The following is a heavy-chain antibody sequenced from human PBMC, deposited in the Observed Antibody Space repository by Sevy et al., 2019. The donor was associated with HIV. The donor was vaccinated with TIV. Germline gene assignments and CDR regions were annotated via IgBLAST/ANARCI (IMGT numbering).Heavy chain of an antibody. CDR2: IYYSGST. V-gene: IGHV4-30-4*01. CDR3: ARDYYDSSGYFATGYGMDV. Sequence: SETLSLTCTVSGGSISSGDYYWSWIRQPPGKGLEWIGYIYYSGSTYYNPSLKSRVTISVDTSKNHLSLKLRSVTAADTAVYYCARDYYDSSGYFATGYGMDVWGQGTTVTVSS. J-gene: IGHJ6*02. D-gene: IGHD3-22*01. CDR1: GGSISSGDYY.